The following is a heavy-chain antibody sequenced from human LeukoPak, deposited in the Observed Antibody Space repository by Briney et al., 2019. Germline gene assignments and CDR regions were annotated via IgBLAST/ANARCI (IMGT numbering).Heavy chain of an antibody. CDR2: INHSGST. V-gene: IGHV4-34*01. CDR3: ARAYYYDSSDSPGNAFDI. Sequence: PSETLSLTCAVYGGSFSGYYWSWIRQPPGKGLEWIGEINHSGSTNYNPSLKSRVTILVDMSKNQFSLRLSSVTAADTAVYYCARAYYYDSSDSPGNAFDIWGQGTMVTVSS. CDR1: GGSFSGYY. J-gene: IGHJ3*02. D-gene: IGHD3-22*01.